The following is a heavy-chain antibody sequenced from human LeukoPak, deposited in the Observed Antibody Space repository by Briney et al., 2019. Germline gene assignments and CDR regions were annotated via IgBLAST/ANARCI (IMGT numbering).Heavy chain of an antibody. J-gene: IGHJ4*02. Sequence: ASVKVSCKASGYTFTGYYMHWVRQAPGQGLEWMGWISAYNGNTNYAQKLQGRVTMTTDTSTSTAYMELRSLRSDDTAVYYCARDPFPWGSEVDYWGQGTLVTVSS. CDR1: GYTFTGYY. V-gene: IGHV1-18*04. CDR2: ISAYNGNT. D-gene: IGHD7-27*01. CDR3: ARDPFPWGSEVDY.